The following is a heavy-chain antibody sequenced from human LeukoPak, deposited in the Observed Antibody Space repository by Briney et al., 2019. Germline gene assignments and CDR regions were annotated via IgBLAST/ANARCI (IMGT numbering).Heavy chain of an antibody. V-gene: IGHV1-69*13. D-gene: IGHD3-22*01. CDR2: IIPIFGTA. CDR1: GGTFSSYA. J-gene: IGHJ1*01. CDR3: ARGEYYYDSSGYYYSHGTQYFQH. Sequence: ASVKVSCKASGGTFSSYAISWVRQALGQGLEWMGGIIPIFGTANYAQKFQGRVTITADESTSTAYMELSSLRSEDTAVYYCARGEYYYDSSGYYYSHGTQYFQHWGQGTLVTVSS.